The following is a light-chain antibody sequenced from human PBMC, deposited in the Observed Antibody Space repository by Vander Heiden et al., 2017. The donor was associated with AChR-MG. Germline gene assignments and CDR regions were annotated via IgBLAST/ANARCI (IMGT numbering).Light chain of an antibody. CDR1: QSISSW. CDR2: KAS. Sequence: DIQTTQSPSTLSASIGDRVTITCRASQSISSWLAWYQQKPGKAPKLLIYKASSLESGVPSRFSGSGSGTEFTLTISSLQPDDCATYYCQQYDSYALFTFGPGTKVDIK. CDR3: QQYDSYALFT. V-gene: IGKV1-5*03. J-gene: IGKJ3*01.